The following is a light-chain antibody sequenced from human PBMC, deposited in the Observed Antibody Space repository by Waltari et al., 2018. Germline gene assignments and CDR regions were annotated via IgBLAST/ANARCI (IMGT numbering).Light chain of an antibody. J-gene: IGLJ2*01. V-gene: IGLV2-23*02. CDR1: SSDVGSYDL. CDR2: GVS. Sequence: QSALTQPASVSGSPGQSITISCTGTSSDVGSYDLVSWYQQHPGKAPKLMIYGVSKRPPGVSDRFSASKSGNTASLIISGLQAEDKADYHCCSYAGSRTFVVFGGGTKLTVL. CDR3: CSYAGSRTFVV.